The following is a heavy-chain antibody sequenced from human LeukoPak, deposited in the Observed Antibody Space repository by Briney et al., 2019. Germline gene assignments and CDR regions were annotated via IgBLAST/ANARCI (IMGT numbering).Heavy chain of an antibody. V-gene: IGHV3-15*01. J-gene: IGHJ4*02. CDR3: ARGFCSSTNCYQGPFDF. CDR2: IKNKTNGGAT. CDR1: GFTFSSAW. D-gene: IGHD2-2*01. Sequence: GGSLRLSCAASGFTFSSAWMTWVRQAPGKGLEWVGHIKNKTNGGATDYAAPVKGRFIISRDDSKNTLYLQMNSLRTEDTAVYYCARGFCSSTNCYQGPFDFWGQGTLVTVSS.